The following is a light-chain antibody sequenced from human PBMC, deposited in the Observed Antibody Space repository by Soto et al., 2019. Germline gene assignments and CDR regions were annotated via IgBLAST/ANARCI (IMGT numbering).Light chain of an antibody. Sequence: EIVLTQSPGTLSLSPGERATLSFMASQSVSSSYLAWYQQTPGQSPRLLIYGASSRATGIPDRFSGSGSGTDFTLTISRLEPEDFAVYYCQQYGSSPLTFGGGTKVDIK. CDR1: QSVSSSY. V-gene: IGKV3-20*01. CDR3: QQYGSSPLT. CDR2: GAS. J-gene: IGKJ4*01.